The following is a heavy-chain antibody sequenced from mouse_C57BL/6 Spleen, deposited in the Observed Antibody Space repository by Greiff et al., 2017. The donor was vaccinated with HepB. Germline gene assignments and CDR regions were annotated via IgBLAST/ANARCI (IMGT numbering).Heavy chain of an antibody. Sequence: QVQLKESGPGLVQPSQSLSITCTVSGFSLTSYGVHWVRQSPGKGLEWLGVIWRGGSTDYNAAFMSRLSITKDNSKSQVFFKMNSLQADDTAIYYCARTAYYSNSYAMDYWGQGTSVTVSS. V-gene: IGHV2-5*01. D-gene: IGHD2-5*01. CDR2: IWRGGST. CDR1: GFSLTSYG. J-gene: IGHJ4*01. CDR3: ARTAYYSNSYAMDY.